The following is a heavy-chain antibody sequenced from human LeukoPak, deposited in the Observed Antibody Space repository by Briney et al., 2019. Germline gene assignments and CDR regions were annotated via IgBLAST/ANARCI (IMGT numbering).Heavy chain of an antibody. V-gene: IGHV4-4*09. Sequence: SETLSLTCTVSGGSISRYYWSWIRQPPGKGLEWIGYIYTSGSTKYNPSLKSRVTISVDTSKNQFSLKLSSVTAADTAVYYCARQGGGDIVVVPAAAAFDPWGQGTLVTASS. D-gene: IGHD2-2*01. CDR1: GGSISRYY. J-gene: IGHJ5*02. CDR3: ARQGGGDIVVVPAAAAFDP. CDR2: IYTSGST.